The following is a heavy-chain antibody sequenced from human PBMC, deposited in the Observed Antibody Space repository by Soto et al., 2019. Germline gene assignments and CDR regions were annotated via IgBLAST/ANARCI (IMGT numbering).Heavy chain of an antibody. D-gene: IGHD1-26*01. CDR1: GDSISSNNW. V-gene: IGHV4-4*02. J-gene: IGHJ4*01. CDR3: ARRDGELTRSFAY. Sequence: QLQLQESGPGLVKPSGTLSLSCAVSGDSISSNNWWCWVRQPPGNGLEWMGEIYHSVSTNYNPSHKCRVTISVDKSKNQFALKVCSVTSTDTAVYYFARRDGELTRSFAYWCHRTLVIVSS. CDR2: IYHSVST.